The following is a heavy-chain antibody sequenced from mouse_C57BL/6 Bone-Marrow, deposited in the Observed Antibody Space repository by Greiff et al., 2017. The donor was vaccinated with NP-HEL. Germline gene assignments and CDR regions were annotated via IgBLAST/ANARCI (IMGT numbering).Heavy chain of an antibody. V-gene: IGHV1-82*01. CDR1: GYAFSSSW. J-gene: IGHJ4*01. D-gene: IGHD1-1*01. CDR3: ASPYYYGGGYYAMDY. Sequence: VQLQQSGPELVKPGASVKISCKASGYAFSSSWMNWVKQRPGKGLEWIGRIYPGDGDTNYNGKFKGKATLTADKSSSTAYMQLSSLTSEDSAVYFCASPYYYGGGYYAMDYWGQGTSVTVSS. CDR2: IYPGDGDT.